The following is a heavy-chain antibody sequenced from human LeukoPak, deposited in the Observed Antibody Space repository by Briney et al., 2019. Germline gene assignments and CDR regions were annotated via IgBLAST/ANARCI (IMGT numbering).Heavy chain of an antibody. CDR3: AAGYTTGWYVRYFDY. Sequence: GGSLRLSCVASGFTLSNYAMSWVRQAPGKGLGWVSSISGSGGSTYQAENVKGRFTISRDNSKNTLYLQMNSLRDEDTAIYYCAAGYTTGWYVRYFDYWGQGTLVTVSS. V-gene: IGHV3-23*01. D-gene: IGHD6-19*01. CDR2: ISGSGGST. CDR1: GFTLSNYA. J-gene: IGHJ4*02.